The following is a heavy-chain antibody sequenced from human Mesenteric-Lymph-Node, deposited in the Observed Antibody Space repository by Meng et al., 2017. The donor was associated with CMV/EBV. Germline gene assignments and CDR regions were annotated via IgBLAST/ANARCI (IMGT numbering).Heavy chain of an antibody. CDR3: ARELRNWFDP. J-gene: IGHJ5*02. CDR2: IGRSGSSI. CDR1: GFTFSDYF. V-gene: IGHV3-11*01. Sequence: GGSLRLSCEASGFTFSDYFMAWIRQAPGKGLEWVSYIGRSGSSISYADSVKGRFTISRDNAMQSLYLQMNSLRAEDTAVYYCARELRNWFDPWGQGTLVTVSS. D-gene: IGHD2-21*01.